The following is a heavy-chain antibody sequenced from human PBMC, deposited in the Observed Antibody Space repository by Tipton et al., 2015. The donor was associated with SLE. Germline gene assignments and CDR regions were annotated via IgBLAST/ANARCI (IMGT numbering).Heavy chain of an antibody. D-gene: IGHD2-15*01. J-gene: IGHJ4*02. CDR2: ISYDGSNK. CDR1: GFTFSSYA. Sequence: SLRLSCAASGFTFSSYAMHWVRQAPGKGLEWVAVISYDGSNKYYADSVKGRFTISRDNSKNTLYLQMNSLRAEDTAVYYCARGHIVVVVAPSPLEYWGQGTLVTVSS. V-gene: IGHV3-30-3*01. CDR3: ARGHIVVVVAPSPLEY.